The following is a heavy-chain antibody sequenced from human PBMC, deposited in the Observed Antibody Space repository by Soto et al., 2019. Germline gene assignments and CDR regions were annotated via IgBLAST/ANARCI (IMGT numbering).Heavy chain of an antibody. V-gene: IGHV3-30*18. D-gene: IGHD6-19*01. CDR1: GFTFSSYG. Sequence: GGSLRLSCVASGFTFSSYGIHWVRQAPGKGLEWVAVISSDGNTKYYADSVKGRFTISRDNSKNTLYLQMDSLRPEDTAVYYCAKEVAVAGDFDYWGLGTLVTVSS. CDR3: AKEVAVAGDFDY. J-gene: IGHJ4*01. CDR2: ISSDGNTK.